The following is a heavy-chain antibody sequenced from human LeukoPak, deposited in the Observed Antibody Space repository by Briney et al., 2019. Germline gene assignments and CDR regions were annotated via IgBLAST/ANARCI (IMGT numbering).Heavy chain of an antibody. CDR3: ARQAISGYDPPPFDS. CDR2: LYYSGTT. J-gene: IGHJ4*02. V-gene: IGHV4-39*01. Sequence: SETLSLTCTVSGGSISSSKYYWGWIRQPPGKGLEWIGNLYYSGTTYYNPSLKSRVTISVDTSKNQFSLKLSSVTAADTAVYYCARQAISGYDPPPFDSWGQGTLVTVSS. D-gene: IGHD5-12*01. CDR1: GGSISSSKYY.